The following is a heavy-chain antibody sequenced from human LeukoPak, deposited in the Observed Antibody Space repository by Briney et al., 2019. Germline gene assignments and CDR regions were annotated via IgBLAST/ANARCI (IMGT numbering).Heavy chain of an antibody. V-gene: IGHV4-59*01. Sequence: SETLSLTCTVSGGSISSYYWSWIRQPPGKGLEWIGYIYYSGSTNYNPSLKSRVTISVDTSKNQFSLKLSSVTAADTAAYYCAGDYYYDSSGYYLHYYGMGVWGQGTTVTVSS. CDR3: AGDYYYDSSGYYLHYYGMGV. D-gene: IGHD3-22*01. CDR1: GGSISSYY. J-gene: IGHJ6*02. CDR2: IYYSGST.